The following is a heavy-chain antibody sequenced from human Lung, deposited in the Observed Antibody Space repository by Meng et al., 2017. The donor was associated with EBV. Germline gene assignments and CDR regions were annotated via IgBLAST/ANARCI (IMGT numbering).Heavy chain of an antibody. Sequence: GPRKGRPPGTRPLPCTVSGGSISSFYDWGWIRQPPGRGLEWIGSVHYSGSTYYSPSLKSRITVSVDTSKNQFSLRLTSVTAADTAVYYCARPFPSIVSPRLDPFGDWGQGTLVTVSS. CDR3: ARPFPSIVSPRLDPFGD. CDR1: GGSISSFYD. CDR2: VHYSGST. D-gene: IGHD5/OR15-5a*01. J-gene: IGHJ4*02. V-gene: IGHV4-39*01.